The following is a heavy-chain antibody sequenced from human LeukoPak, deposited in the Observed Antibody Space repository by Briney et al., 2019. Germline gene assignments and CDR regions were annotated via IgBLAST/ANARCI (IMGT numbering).Heavy chain of an antibody. V-gene: IGHV3-23*01. J-gene: IGHJ4*02. CDR1: GFTFSSCA. D-gene: IGHD2-15*01. Sequence: GGSLRLSCAASGFTFSSCAMSWVRQAPGKGLEWVSGISASGGTTYYADSVKGRFTISRDNSRNTLYLQMNTLRAEDTAVYFCAKSPVPSCRGSFCYPFDYWGQGNLVTVSS. CDR3: AKSPVPSCRGSFCYPFDY. CDR2: ISASGGTT.